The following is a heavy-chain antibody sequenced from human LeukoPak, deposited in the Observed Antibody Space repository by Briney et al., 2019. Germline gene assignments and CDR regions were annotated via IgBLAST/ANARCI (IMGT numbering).Heavy chain of an antibody. CDR2: IYYSGST. D-gene: IGHD3-22*01. CDR3: ARGPSDSSGYYHKFDY. V-gene: IGHV4-59*01. Sequence: SETLSLTCTVSGGSISSYYWSWIRQPPGKGLEWIGYIYYSGSTNYNPSLKSRVTISVDTSKNQFSLKLSSVTAADTAVYYCARGPSDSSGYYHKFDYRGQGTLVTVSS. CDR1: GGSISSYY. J-gene: IGHJ4*02.